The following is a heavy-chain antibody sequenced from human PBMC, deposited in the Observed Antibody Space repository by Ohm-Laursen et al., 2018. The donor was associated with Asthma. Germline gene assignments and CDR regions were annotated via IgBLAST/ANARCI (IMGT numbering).Heavy chain of an antibody. J-gene: IGHJ3*02. CDR1: GFTFDDYA. CDR2: ISWNSGSI. Sequence: SLRLSCAASGFTFDDYAMHWVRQAPGKGLEWVSGISWNSGSIGYADSVKGRFTISRDNAKNSLYLQMNSLRAEDTALYYCAKDTRNRGAFDIWGQGTMVTVSS. D-gene: IGHD1-14*01. V-gene: IGHV3-9*01. CDR3: AKDTRNRGAFDI.